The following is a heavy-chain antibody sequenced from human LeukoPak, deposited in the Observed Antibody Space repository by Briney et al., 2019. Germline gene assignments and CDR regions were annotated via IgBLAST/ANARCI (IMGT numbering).Heavy chain of an antibody. J-gene: IGHJ4*02. V-gene: IGHV4-59*01. D-gene: IGHD6-13*01. CDR2: TFYSGNA. CDR1: GGSINFYY. CDR3: ARDIAAAGTFDY. Sequence: SETLSLTCTVSGGSINFYYWHWMRQPPGKGLEWIGHTFYSGNAKYNPSLESRVTISVDRSKNQISLNLNSVTAADTAVYYCARDIAAAGTFDYWGQGTLVTVSS.